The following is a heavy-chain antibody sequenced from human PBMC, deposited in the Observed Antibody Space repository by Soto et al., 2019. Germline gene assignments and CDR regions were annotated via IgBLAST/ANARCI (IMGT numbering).Heavy chain of an antibody. J-gene: IGHJ5*02. CDR3: ATYNWNYRWFDP. CDR2: IYYSGST. V-gene: IGHV4-39*01. Sequence: PSETLSLTCTVSGGSISSGGYYWSWIRQHPGKGLEWIGCIYYSGSTYYNPSLKSRVTISVDTSKNQFSLKLSSVTAADTAVYYCATYNWNYRWFDPWGQGTLVTVSS. CDR1: GGSISSGGYY. D-gene: IGHD1-7*01.